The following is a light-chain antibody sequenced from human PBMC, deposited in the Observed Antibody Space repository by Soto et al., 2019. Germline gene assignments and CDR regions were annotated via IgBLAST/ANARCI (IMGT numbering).Light chain of an antibody. CDR2: GAS. Sequence: EIVMTQSPATLSVSPGERATLSCRASQSVSSNLAWYQQKPSQAPRLLIYGASTRATGIPARFSGSGSGTEFTLTFCSLQSEEYAVYFCYQENNWLTWTFGKGTKVDIK. J-gene: IGKJ1*01. CDR3: YQENNWLTWT. V-gene: IGKV3-15*01. CDR1: QSVSSN.